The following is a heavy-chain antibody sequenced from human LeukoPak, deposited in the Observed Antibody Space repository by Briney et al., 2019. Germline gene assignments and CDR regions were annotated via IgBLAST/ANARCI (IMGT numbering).Heavy chain of an antibody. Sequence: QPGGSLRLSCAASGFPFNSYGVHWVRQAPGKGLEWVAFILYDGSNKYYADSVKGRFAISRDNSKNTLYLQMNSLRAEDTAVYYCAKDMLVGSIAARPNFDYWGQGTLVTVSP. CDR2: ILYDGSNK. J-gene: IGHJ4*02. CDR1: GFPFNSYG. D-gene: IGHD6-6*01. CDR3: AKDMLVGSIAARPNFDY. V-gene: IGHV3-30*02.